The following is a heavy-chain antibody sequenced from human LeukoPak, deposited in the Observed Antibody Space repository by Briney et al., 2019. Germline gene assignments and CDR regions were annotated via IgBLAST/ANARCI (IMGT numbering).Heavy chain of an antibody. CDR1: GFTFSSYW. D-gene: IGHD6-13*01. V-gene: IGHV3-7*04. Sequence: TGGSLTLSCAASGFTFSSYWMTWVRQAPGKGLEWVANIKQDGSEKYYVDSVKGRFTISRDNAKNSLSLQMNSLRAEDTAVYYCAGDRIAAAGNWRWFDPWGQGTLVTVSS. J-gene: IGHJ5*02. CDR2: IKQDGSEK. CDR3: AGDRIAAAGNWRWFDP.